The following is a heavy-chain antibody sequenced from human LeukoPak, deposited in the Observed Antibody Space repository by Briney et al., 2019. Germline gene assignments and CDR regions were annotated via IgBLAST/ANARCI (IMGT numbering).Heavy chain of an antibody. Sequence: PGGSLRLSCAVSGFTFDDYAMHWVRQVPGKGLVWVSRINSDGSSTNYADSVKGRFTISRDNAKNTLCLQMNSLRAEDTAIYYCVRDLQRHYLGVAVAGRRRWFDPWGQGTLVTVSS. CDR2: INSDGSST. D-gene: IGHD6-13*01. V-gene: IGHV3-74*01. CDR3: VRDLQRHYLGVAVAGRRRWFDP. J-gene: IGHJ5*02. CDR1: GFTFDDYA.